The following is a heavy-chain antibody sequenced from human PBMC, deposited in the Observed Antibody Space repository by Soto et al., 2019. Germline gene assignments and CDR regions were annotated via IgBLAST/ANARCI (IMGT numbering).Heavy chain of an antibody. D-gene: IGHD5-12*01. V-gene: IGHV3-21*01. Sequence: VQLVESGGGLVKPGGSLRLSCAASGFTFSSYSMNWVRQAPGKGLEWVSSISSSSSYIYYAGSVKGRFTISRDNAKNSLYLQMNSLRAEDTAVYYCARGLRYSGYDFVDYWGQGTLVTVSS. CDR3: ARGLRYSGYDFVDY. CDR1: GFTFSSYS. CDR2: ISSSSSYI. J-gene: IGHJ4*02.